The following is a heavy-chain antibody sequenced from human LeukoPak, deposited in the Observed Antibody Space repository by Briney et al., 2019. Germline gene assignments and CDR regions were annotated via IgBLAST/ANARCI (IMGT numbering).Heavy chain of an antibody. J-gene: IGHJ6*02. CDR2: IYYSGST. Sequence: PSETLSLTCTVSGGSISSYYWSWIRQPPGRGLEWIGYIYYSGSTNYNPSLKSRVTISVDTSKNQLSLKLSSVTAADTAVYYCARGEWELPDYYYGMDVWGQGTTVTVSS. D-gene: IGHD1-26*01. CDR1: GGSISSYY. CDR3: ARGEWELPDYYYGMDV. V-gene: IGHV4-59*01.